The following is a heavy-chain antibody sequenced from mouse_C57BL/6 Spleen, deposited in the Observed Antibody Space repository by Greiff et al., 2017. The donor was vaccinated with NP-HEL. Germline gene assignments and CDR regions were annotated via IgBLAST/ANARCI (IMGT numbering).Heavy chain of an antibody. J-gene: IGHJ3*01. D-gene: IGHD1-1*01. CDR2: IYPRDGST. V-gene: IGHV1-85*01. Sequence: VKLMESGPELVKPGASVKLSCKASGYTFTSYDINWVKQRPGQGLEWIGWIYPRDGSTKYNEKFKGKATLTVDTSSSTAYMELHSLTSEDSAVYFCAREGFTTVVATDAYWGQGTLVTVSA. CDR1: GYTFTSYD. CDR3: AREGFTTVVATDAY.